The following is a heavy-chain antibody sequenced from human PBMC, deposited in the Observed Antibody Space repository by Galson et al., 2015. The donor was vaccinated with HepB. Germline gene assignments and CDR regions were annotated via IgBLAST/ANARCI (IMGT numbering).Heavy chain of an antibody. Sequence: SVKVSCKASGYTFTSYHMHWVRQAPGQGLEWMGIINPSGGSTSYAQKFQGRVTMTRDTSTSTVCMELSSLRSEDTAVYYCARDRSRIAVAVAPGLFDYWGQGTLVTVSS. CDR1: GYTFTSYH. CDR2: INPSGGST. V-gene: IGHV1-46*01. D-gene: IGHD6-19*01. CDR3: ARDRSRIAVAVAPGLFDY. J-gene: IGHJ4*02.